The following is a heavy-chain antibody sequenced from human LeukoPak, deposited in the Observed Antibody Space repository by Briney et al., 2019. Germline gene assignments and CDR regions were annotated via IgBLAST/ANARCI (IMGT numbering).Heavy chain of an antibody. CDR3: ARHLSGVTGYTYGRGIDY. J-gene: IGHJ4*02. Sequence: GGSLRLSCAASGFTFDDYAMHWVRQAPGKGLEWVSGISWNSGSIGYADSVKGRFTISRDNAKTSLYLQMNSLRAEDTAVYYCARHLSGVTGYTYGRGIDYWGQGTLVTVSS. CDR2: ISWNSGSI. D-gene: IGHD5-18*01. CDR1: GFTFDDYA. V-gene: IGHV3-9*01.